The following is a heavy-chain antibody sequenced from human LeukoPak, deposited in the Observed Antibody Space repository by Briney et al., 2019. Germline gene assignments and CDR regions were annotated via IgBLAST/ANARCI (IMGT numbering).Heavy chain of an antibody. CDR3: ARRAGYDSSGYPEPFDI. V-gene: IGHV5-51*01. CDR2: IWPDDSDT. J-gene: IGHJ3*02. CDR1: GYNFTTYW. D-gene: IGHD3-22*01. Sequence: GESLKISCKGSGYNFTTYWIAWVRQKPGKGLEWMGIIWPDDSDTRYSTSFQGQVTISADKSIRTADLQWIRLKASDTAMYYCARRAGYDSSGYPEPFDIWGQGTMVTVSS.